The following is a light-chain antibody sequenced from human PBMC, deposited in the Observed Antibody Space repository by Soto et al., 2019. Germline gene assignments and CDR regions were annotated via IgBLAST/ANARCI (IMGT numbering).Light chain of an antibody. J-gene: IGKJ5*01. CDR1: QSISSW. CDR2: DAS. CDR3: QHYKTYAVT. V-gene: IGKV1-5*01. Sequence: DIQMTQSPSTLSASVVDRVTITCRASQSISSWLAWYQQKPGKAPKLLIYDASSLESGVPSRFSGSGSGTEFTLTISSLQPDDFATYYCQHYKTYAVTFGQGTRLEI.